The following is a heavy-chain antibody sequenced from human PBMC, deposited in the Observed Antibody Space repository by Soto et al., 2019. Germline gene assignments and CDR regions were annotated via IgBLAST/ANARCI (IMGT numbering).Heavy chain of an antibody. V-gene: IGHV4-39*01. CDR1: GGSISSSSYY. CDR2: IYYSGST. Sequence: PSETLSLTCTVSGGSISSSSYYWSWIRQPPGKGLEWIGSIYYSGSTYYNPSLKSRVTISVDTSKNQFSLKLSSVTAADTAVYYCARLKLWFGELKPNWLDPWGQGTLVTVSS. D-gene: IGHD3-10*01. J-gene: IGHJ5*02. CDR3: ARLKLWFGELKPNWLDP.